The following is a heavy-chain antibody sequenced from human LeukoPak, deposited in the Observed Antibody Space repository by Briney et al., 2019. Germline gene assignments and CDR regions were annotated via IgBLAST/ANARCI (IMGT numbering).Heavy chain of an antibody. D-gene: IGHD1-26*01. CDR3: AKDHFGGSYAPDAFDI. V-gene: IGHV3-23*01. CDR1: GFTFSSYA. Sequence: PGGSLRLSCAASGFTFSSYAMSWVRQAPGKGLEWVSAISGSGGSTYYADSVKGRFTISRDNSKNTLYLQMNSLRVEDTAVYYCAKDHFGGSYAPDAFDIWGQGTMVTVSS. CDR2: ISGSGGST. J-gene: IGHJ3*02.